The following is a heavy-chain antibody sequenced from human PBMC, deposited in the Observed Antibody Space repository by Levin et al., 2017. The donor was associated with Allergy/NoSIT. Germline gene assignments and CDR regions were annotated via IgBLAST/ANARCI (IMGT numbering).Heavy chain of an antibody. V-gene: IGHV1-2*02. Sequence: ASVKVSCKASRYIFSDYFIHWVRQAPGQGLEWMGWINPHSGDTKYAQEFQGRVTMTRDTSIRTAYMELTRLTSDDTAVYYCARDLYNDDSVFGYWGQGTLVNVCS. CDR2: INPHSGDT. J-gene: IGHJ4*02. CDR1: RYIFSDYF. D-gene: IGHD3-22*01. CDR3: ARDLYNDDSVFGY.